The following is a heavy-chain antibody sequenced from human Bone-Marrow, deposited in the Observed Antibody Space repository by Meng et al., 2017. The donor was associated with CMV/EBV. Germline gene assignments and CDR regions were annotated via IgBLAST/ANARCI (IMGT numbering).Heavy chain of an antibody. CDR1: GYSFTSYW. Sequence: SVKVSCKGSGYSFTSYWIGWVRQAPGQGLEWMGGIIPILGIANYAQKFQGRVTMTRDTSTSTVYMELSSLRSEDTAVYYCASSRPRSPFDPWGQGTLVTGSS. J-gene: IGHJ5*02. V-gene: IGHV1-69*10. CDR3: ASSRPRSPFDP. D-gene: IGHD2-2*01. CDR2: IIPILGIA.